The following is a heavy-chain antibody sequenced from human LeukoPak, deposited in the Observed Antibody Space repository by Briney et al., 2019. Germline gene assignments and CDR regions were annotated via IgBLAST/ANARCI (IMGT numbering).Heavy chain of an antibody. CDR1: GGSISPYY. Sequence: PSETLSLTCTVSGGSISPYYWSWIRQPPGKGLEWIGYIYYSGSTNYHHSLKSRVTISVDTSKNQFSLKLSSVTAADTAVYYCAGFDIIYYYGMDVWGQGTTVTVSS. CDR3: AGFDIIYYYGMDV. D-gene: IGHD3-9*01. V-gene: IGHV4-59*08. J-gene: IGHJ6*02. CDR2: IYYSGST.